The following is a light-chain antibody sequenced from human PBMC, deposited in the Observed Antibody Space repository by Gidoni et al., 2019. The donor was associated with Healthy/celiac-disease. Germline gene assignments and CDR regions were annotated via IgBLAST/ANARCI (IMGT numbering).Light chain of an antibody. J-gene: IGKJ1*01. CDR2: DAS. CDR1: QSVSSY. CDR3: QQRSNWPPT. Sequence: EIVLTQSPATLSLSPGEGATLSCRASQSVSSYLAWYQQKPGQAPRLLIYDASNRATGIPARFSGSGSGTDFTLTISSLEPEDFAVYYCQQRSNWPPTFGQXTKVEIK. V-gene: IGKV3-11*01.